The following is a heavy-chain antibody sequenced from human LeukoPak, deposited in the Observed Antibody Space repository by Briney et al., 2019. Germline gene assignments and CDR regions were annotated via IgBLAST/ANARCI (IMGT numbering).Heavy chain of an antibody. CDR2: ISAYNGNT. V-gene: IGHV1-18*01. J-gene: IGHJ6*03. D-gene: IGHD3-3*01. CDR3: ARSPTLITIFGVSNYYYMDV. Sequence: ASVKVSCKASGYTFTSYGISWVRQAPGQGLEWMGWISAYNGNTNYAQKLQGRVTMTTDTSTSTAYMELRSLRSDDTAVYYCARSPTLITIFGVSNYYYMDVWGKGTTVTVSS. CDR1: GYTFTSYG.